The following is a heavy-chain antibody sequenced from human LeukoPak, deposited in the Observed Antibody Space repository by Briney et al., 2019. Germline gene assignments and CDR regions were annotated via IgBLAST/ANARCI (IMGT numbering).Heavy chain of an antibody. CDR3: GKTDIYFNPIDY. D-gene: IGHD3-9*01. V-gene: IGHV4-4*02. J-gene: IGHJ4*02. CDR2: IHRDGRT. CDR1: GVSISSSEW. Sequence: SETLSLTCAVSGVSISSSEWWIWVRQPPGQGLEWIGEIHRDGRTRYNPSLESRVTMSMDYSKNQFSLSVTSVTAADTAIYYCGKTDIYFNPIDYWGPGSLVTVSS.